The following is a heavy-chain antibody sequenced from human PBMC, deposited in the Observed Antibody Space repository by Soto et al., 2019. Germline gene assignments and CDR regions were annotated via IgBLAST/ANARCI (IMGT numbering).Heavy chain of an antibody. V-gene: IGHV1-18*01. CDR1: GYTFTSYG. J-gene: IGHJ4*02. D-gene: IGHD3-9*01. Sequence: QVQLVQSGAEVKKPGASVKVSCKASGYTFTSYGISWVRQAPGQGLEWMGWISAYNGNTNYAQKLQGRVTMTTDTSTSTAYMELRSLRSDDTAVYYCAGGDTYYDILTGYYSNFAYWGQGTLVTVSS. CDR2: ISAYNGNT. CDR3: AGGDTYYDILTGYYSNFAY.